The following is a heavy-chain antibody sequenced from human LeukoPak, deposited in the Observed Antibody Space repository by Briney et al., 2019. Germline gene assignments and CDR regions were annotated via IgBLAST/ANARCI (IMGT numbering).Heavy chain of an antibody. CDR2: IYSGGST. Sequence: GGSLRLSCTASGFTVSSHYISWVRQAPGEGLEWVSCIYSGGSTYYADSVKGRFTISRDNSKNTVFLQMNSLRAEDTAMYYCARGGWTYGRYYYFDYWGQGSLVTVSS. CDR1: GFTVSSHY. V-gene: IGHV3-53*01. CDR3: ARGGWTYGRYYYFDY. J-gene: IGHJ4*02. D-gene: IGHD1-26*01.